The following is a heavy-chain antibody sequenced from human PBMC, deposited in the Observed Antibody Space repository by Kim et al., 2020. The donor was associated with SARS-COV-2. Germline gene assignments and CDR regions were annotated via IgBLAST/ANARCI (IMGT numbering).Heavy chain of an antibody. CDR2: IYYSGNT. CDR1: GGSISSSSYY. V-gene: IGHV4-39*07. D-gene: IGHD6-13*01. J-gene: IGHJ4*02. CDR3: ARVHSSSWTSLFDF. Sequence: SETLSLTCTVSGGSISSSSYYWGWIRQSPGKGLEWIGSIYYSGNTYYNPSLKSRVTISVDTSKNQFSLRLSSVTAADTAVYYCARVHSSSWTSLFDFWGQGTLVTVSS.